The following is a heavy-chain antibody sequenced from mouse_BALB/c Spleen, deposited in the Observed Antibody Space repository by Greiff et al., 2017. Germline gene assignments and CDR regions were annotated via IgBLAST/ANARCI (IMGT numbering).Heavy chain of an antibody. V-gene: IGHV5-17*02. D-gene: IGHD1-2*01. Sequence: EVKVVESGGGLVQPGGSRKLSCAASGFTFSSFGMHWVRQAPEKGLEWVAYISSGSSTIYYADTVKGRFTISRDNPKNTLFLQMTSLKSEDTAMYYCTRGSTTATVAYWGQGTLVTVSA. CDR2: ISSGSSTI. CDR3: TRGSTTATVAY. CDR1: GFTFSSFG. J-gene: IGHJ3*01.